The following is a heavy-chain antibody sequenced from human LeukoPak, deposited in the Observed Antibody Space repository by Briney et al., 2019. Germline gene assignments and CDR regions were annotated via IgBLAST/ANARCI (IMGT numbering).Heavy chain of an antibody. J-gene: IGHJ1*01. V-gene: IGHV4-31*03. D-gene: IGHD3-22*01. Sequence: SQTLSLTCTVSGGSISSGGYFRSWLRQHPGKGLEWIGYIYYSGSTYYNPSLKGRVTISVDTSKNQFSLRLSSVTAADTAIYYCASVSYDTSLQHWGQGTLVTVSS. CDR1: GGSISSGGYF. CDR2: IYYSGST. CDR3: ASVSYDTSLQH.